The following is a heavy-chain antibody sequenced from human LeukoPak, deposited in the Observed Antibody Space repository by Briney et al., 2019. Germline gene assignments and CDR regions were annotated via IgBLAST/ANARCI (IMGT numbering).Heavy chain of an antibody. CDR3: ARDWYDC. Sequence: PGESLRLSCAASGFTFSNYAMIWVRQAPGKGLEWVSVIGDNNIFTGRFIYYAESVKGRFTISRDNSQGTVDLQMNNLRVEDTAVYYCARDWYDCWGQGTQVTVSS. CDR1: GFTFSNYA. CDR2: IGDNNIFTGRFI. J-gene: IGHJ5*01. V-gene: IGHV3-23*01.